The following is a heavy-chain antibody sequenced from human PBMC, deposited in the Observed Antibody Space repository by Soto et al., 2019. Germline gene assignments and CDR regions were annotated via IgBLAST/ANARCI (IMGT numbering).Heavy chain of an antibody. J-gene: IGHJ4*02. CDR3: GRDLAKIFRGAY. V-gene: IGHV3-30*03. Sequence: GVSLILSCAASGFTFSSYGMHWVRQAPGKGLEWVALISYDGSYKYYADSVQGRFTISRDNSKNTLYLQMDSLYTGDMAVYYCGRDLAKIFRGAYCGQGTLVTVSA. CDR2: ISYDGSYK. D-gene: IGHD3-3*01. CDR1: GFTFSSYG.